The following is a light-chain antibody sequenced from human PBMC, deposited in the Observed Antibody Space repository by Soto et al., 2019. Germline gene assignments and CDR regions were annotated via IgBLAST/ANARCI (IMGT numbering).Light chain of an antibody. Sequence: EIVMTQSPVTLSVSPGERATLSCRASQSVSSTVAWYQQIPGQTPRLLIYGASTRATGIPVRFSGSGSGTEFTLTISSLQSEDFAAYYCQQYDHYRAFGQGTKVDIK. J-gene: IGKJ1*01. CDR1: QSVSST. V-gene: IGKV3-15*01. CDR3: QQYDHYRA. CDR2: GAS.